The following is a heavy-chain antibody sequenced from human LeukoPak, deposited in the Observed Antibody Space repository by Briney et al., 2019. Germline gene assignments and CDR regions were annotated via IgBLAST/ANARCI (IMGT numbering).Heavy chain of an antibody. CDR1: GFTFSSYS. V-gene: IGHV3-21*01. CDR3: ARFGRTSPHGWELLGAFDI. J-gene: IGHJ3*02. CDR2: ISSSSSYI. Sequence: GGSLRLSCAASGFTFSSYSMNWVRQAPGKGLEWVSSISSSSSYIYYADSVKGRFTISRDNAKNSLYLQMNSLRAEDTAVYYCARFGRTSPHGWELLGAFDIWGQGTMVTVSS. D-gene: IGHD1-26*01.